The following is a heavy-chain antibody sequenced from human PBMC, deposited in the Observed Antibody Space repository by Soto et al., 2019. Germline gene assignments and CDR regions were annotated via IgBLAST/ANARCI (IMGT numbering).Heavy chain of an antibody. J-gene: IGHJ3*01. V-gene: IGHV3-48*02. Sequence: EVQLVESGGGLVQPGGSLRISCAASGFTFSSFALNWVRQAPGKGLEWISYISVTSGSIFYADSVKGRFTISRDDASNSLYLQMNTLRDEDTAVYFCVRDHIWAFDFWGRGTMVTVSS. CDR3: VRDHIWAFDF. D-gene: IGHD2-21*01. CDR2: ISVTSGSI. CDR1: GFTFSSFA.